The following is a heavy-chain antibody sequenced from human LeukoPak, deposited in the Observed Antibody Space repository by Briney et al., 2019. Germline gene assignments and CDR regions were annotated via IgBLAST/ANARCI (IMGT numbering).Heavy chain of an antibody. CDR1: GGSISSYY. CDR3: ARWSQQLWFTAFDY. CDR2: IYYSGST. J-gene: IGHJ4*02. Sequence: SETLSLTCTVSGGSISSYYWSWIRQPPGKGLEWIGYIYYSGSTNYNPSLKSRVTISVDTSKNQFSLKLSSVTAADTAVYYCARWSQQLWFTAFDYWGQGTLVTVSS. D-gene: IGHD5-18*01. V-gene: IGHV4-59*08.